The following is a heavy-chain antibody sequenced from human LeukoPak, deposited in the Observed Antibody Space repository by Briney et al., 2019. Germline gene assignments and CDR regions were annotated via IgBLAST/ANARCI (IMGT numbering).Heavy chain of an antibody. Sequence: SETLSLTCAVYGGSFSGYYWSWIRQPPGKGLEWIGEINHSGSTNYNPSLKSRVTISVDTSKNQFSLKLSSVTAADTAVYYDARFAPVAVAGTKSSFDYWGRGTLVTVSS. CDR2: INHSGST. J-gene: IGHJ4*02. CDR3: ARFAPVAVAGTKSSFDY. V-gene: IGHV4-34*01. CDR1: GGSFSGYY. D-gene: IGHD6-19*01.